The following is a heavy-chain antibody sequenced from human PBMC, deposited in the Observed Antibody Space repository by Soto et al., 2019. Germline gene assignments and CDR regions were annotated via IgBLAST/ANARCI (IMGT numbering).Heavy chain of an antibody. D-gene: IGHD2-15*01. CDR2: IYYSGST. CDR1: DGSICSGGYY. Sequence: SETLSLTCTVSDGSICSGGYYWSWIRKHPGKGLEWIGYIYYSGSTYYNPSLKSRVTISVDTSKNQFSLKLSSVTAADTAVYYCARARGYCSGGSCYYFDYGGQGTLLTVSS. CDR3: ARARGYCSGGSCYYFDY. J-gene: IGHJ4*02. V-gene: IGHV4-31*03.